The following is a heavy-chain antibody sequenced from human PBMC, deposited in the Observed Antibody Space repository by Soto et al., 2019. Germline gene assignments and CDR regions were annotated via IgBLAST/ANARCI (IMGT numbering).Heavy chain of an antibody. J-gene: IGHJ6*02. CDR2: IIPILGIA. D-gene: IGHD3-10*01. CDR3: AREGRSQHYSYGMDV. Sequence: QVQLVQSGAEVKKPGSSVKVSCKASGGTFSSYTISWVRQAPGQGLEWMGRIIPILGIANYAQKFQGRVTTXXDXAXSTADMELSSLRSEDTAVYYGAREGRSQHYSYGMDVWGQGTTVTVSS. V-gene: IGHV1-69*08. CDR1: GGTFSSYT.